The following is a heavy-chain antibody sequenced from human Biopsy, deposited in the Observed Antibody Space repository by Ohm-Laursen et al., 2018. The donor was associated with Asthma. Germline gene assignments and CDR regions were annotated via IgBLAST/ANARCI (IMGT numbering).Heavy chain of an antibody. V-gene: IGHV3-30*03. CDR3: ARAGALIVGATMGY. CDR2: ISYDGSNK. D-gene: IGHD1-26*01. Sequence: SSLRLSCAASGFTFSSYGMHWVRQAPGKGLEWVAVISYDGSNKYYADSVKGRFTISRDNSKNTLYLQMNSLRAEGTAVYYCARAGALIVGATMGYWGQGTLVTVSS. CDR1: GFTFSSYG. J-gene: IGHJ4*02.